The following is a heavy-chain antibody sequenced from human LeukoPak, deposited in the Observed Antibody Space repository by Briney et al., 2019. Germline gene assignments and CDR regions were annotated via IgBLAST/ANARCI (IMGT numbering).Heavy chain of an antibody. Sequence: NASETLSLTCAVSGGSISSSHWWSWVRQPPGKGLEWIGEIYHSGSTNYNPSLKSRVTISVDKSKNQFSLKLSSVTAADTAVYYCAKYRYSGSYSRFDYWGQGTLVTVSS. CDR2: IYHSGST. CDR3: AKYRYSGSYSRFDY. V-gene: IGHV4-4*02. D-gene: IGHD1-26*01. CDR1: GGSISSSHW. J-gene: IGHJ4*02.